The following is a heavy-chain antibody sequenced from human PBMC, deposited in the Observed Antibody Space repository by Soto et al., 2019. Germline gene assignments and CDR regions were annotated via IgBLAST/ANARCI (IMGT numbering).Heavy chain of an antibody. J-gene: IGHJ6*02. Sequence: QVQLVESGGGVVQPGRSLRLSCAASGFTFSSYAMHWVRLAPGKGLEWVAVISYDGSNKYYADSVKGRFTISGDNSNNTLYLQMNSLRAEDTAVYYCARDSIAMVYAMDAYGMDVWGQGTTVTVSS. CDR1: GFTFSSYA. CDR3: ARDSIAMVYAMDAYGMDV. CDR2: ISYDGSNK. D-gene: IGHD2-8*01. V-gene: IGHV3-30-3*01.